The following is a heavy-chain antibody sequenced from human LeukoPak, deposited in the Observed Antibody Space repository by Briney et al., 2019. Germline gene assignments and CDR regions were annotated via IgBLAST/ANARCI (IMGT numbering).Heavy chain of an antibody. V-gene: IGHV4-31*03. CDR1: GGSISRGGYY. CDR3: ARGDPADFDY. J-gene: IGHJ4*02. Sequence: SETLSLTCTPSGGSISRGGYYWSWIRQRPGKGLEWIGFIYYSGSPNYNPSLKSRGTISVDTSKNQFSLKLTTVTVADTAVYYCARGDPADFDYWGQGTLVTVSS. D-gene: IGHD5-24*01. CDR2: IYYSGSP.